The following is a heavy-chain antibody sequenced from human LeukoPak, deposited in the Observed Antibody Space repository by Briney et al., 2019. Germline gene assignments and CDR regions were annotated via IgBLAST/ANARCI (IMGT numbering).Heavy chain of an antibody. J-gene: IGHJ4*02. D-gene: IGHD3-22*01. Sequence: SETLSLTCAVSGGSISTYYWNWIRQPPGKGLEWIGYIYHSGSTNYNPSLKTRVTISTDTSKNQFSLQLNSVTPEDTAVYYCARENYYDSSGYYDYWGQGTLVTVSS. CDR1: GGSISTYY. V-gene: IGHV4-59*12. CDR3: ARENYYDSSGYYDY. CDR2: IYHSGST.